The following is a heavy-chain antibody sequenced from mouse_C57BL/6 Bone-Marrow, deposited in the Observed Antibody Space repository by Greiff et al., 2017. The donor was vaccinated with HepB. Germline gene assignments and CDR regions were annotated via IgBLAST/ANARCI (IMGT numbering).Heavy chain of an antibody. V-gene: IGHV15-2*01. D-gene: IGHD1-1*01. CDR1: DSEVFPIAY. J-gene: IGHJ1*03. Sequence: QVQLQQSGSELRSPGSSVKLSCKDFDSEVFPIAYMSWVRQKPGHGFEWIGGILPSIGRTIYGEKFEDKATLDADTLSNTAYLELNSLTSEDSAIYYCASLRVNYYGSSSPWYFDVWGTGTTVTVSS. CDR2: ILPSIGRT. CDR3: ASLRVNYYGSSSPWYFDV.